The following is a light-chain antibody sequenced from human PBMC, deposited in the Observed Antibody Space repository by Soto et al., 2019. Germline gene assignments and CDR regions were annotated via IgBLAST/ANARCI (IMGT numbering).Light chain of an antibody. CDR2: EVS. J-gene: IGLJ1*01. V-gene: IGLV2-23*02. CDR1: SSDVGSYNL. Sequence: SALTQPASVSGSPGQSITISCTGTSSDVGSYNLVTWYQQHPGKAPKLMIYEVSKRPSGVSNRFSGSKSGNTASLTISGLQAEDEADYYCCSYAGSGTYVFGTGTKLTVL. CDR3: CSYAGSGTYV.